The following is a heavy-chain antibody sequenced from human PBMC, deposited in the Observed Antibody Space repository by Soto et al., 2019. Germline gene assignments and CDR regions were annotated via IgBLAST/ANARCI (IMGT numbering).Heavy chain of an antibody. CDR2: INAANGDT. CDR1: GYTFNKYP. Sequence: ASVKVSCTTSGYTFNKYPMHWVRLAPGQGLEWMGWINAANGDTGYSQKFQGRVTLTRDTSANTAYMELSSLRSEDTAVYYCARKDYYGSGIYYFDYWGQGTLVTVSS. J-gene: IGHJ4*02. D-gene: IGHD3-10*01. CDR3: ARKDYYGSGIYYFDY. V-gene: IGHV1-3*01.